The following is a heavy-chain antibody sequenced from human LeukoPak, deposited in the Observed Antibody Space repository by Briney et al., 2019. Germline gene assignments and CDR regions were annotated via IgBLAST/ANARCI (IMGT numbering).Heavy chain of an antibody. J-gene: IGHJ4*02. CDR3: ARLPRSRVLRYFDWLSAINDY. CDR2: INHSGST. Sequence: PSETLSLTCGVYGGSLSGHYWSWIRQPPGKGLEWIGEINHSGSTNYNPSLKSRVTISVDTSKNQFSLKLSSVTAADTAVYYCARLPRSRVLRYFDWLSAINDYWGQGTLVTVSS. CDR1: GGSLSGHY. D-gene: IGHD3-9*01. V-gene: IGHV4-34*01.